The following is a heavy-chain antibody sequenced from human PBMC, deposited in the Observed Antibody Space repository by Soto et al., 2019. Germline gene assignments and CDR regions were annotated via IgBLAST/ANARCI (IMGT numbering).Heavy chain of an antibody. J-gene: IGHJ4*02. CDR2: IYYSGST. V-gene: IGHV4-59*01. CDR1: GGSISSYY. CDR3: ARGLAVPGTFDY. Sequence: PSETLSLTCTVSGGSISSYYWSWIRQPPGKGLEWIGYIYYSGSTNYNPSLKSRVTISVDTSKNQFSLKLSSVTAADTAVYYCARGLAVPGTFDYWGPGTLVNLSS. D-gene: IGHD6-19*01.